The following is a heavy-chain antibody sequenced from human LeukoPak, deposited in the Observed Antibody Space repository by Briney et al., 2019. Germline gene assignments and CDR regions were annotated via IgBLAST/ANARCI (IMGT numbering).Heavy chain of an antibody. D-gene: IGHD2-15*01. CDR3: ARASVENTLRIDDY. V-gene: IGHV1-2*02. CDR2: INPYSGDT. Sequence: ASVKVSCKASGYTFTYYYMHWVRQAPGQGLEWMGWINPYSGDTNYAQKFQGRVTMTRDTSVTTAYMDLSRLKSDDTAVYYCARASVENTLRIDDYWGQGTLVTVSS. J-gene: IGHJ4*02. CDR1: GYTFTYYY.